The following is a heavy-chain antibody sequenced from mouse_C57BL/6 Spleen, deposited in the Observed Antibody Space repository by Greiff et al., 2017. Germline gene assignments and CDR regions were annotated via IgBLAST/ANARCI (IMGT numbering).Heavy chain of an antibody. J-gene: IGHJ2*01. CDR2: IYPGDGDT. V-gene: IGHV1-80*01. CDR1: GYAFSSYW. D-gene: IGHD1-1*01. Sequence: QVHVKQSGAELVKPGASVKISCKASGYAFSSYWMNWVKQRPGKGLEWIGQIYPGDGDTNYNGKFKGKATLTADKSSSTAYMQLSSLTSEDSAVYFCARRVLRSHFDYWGQGTTLTVSS. CDR3: ARRVLRSHFDY.